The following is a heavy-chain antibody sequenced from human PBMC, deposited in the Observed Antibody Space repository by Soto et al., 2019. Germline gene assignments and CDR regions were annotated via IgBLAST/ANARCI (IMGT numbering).Heavy chain of an antibody. V-gene: IGHV3-48*01. CDR1: GFTFSSYS. Sequence: EVQLVEPGGGLVQPGGSLRLSCAASGFTFSSYSMNWVRQAPGKGLEWVSYISSSSSTIYYADSVKGRFTISRDNAKNSLYLQMNSLRAEDTAVYYCATLRLCDYWGQGTLVTVSS. J-gene: IGHJ4*02. CDR2: ISSSSSTI. D-gene: IGHD3-16*01. CDR3: ATLRLCDY.